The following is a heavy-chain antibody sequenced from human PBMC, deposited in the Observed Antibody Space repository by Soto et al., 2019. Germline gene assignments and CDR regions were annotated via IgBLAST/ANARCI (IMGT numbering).Heavy chain of an antibody. J-gene: IGHJ4*02. Sequence: EVQLVESGGGLVKPGGSLRLSCAASGFTFSNAWMNWVRQAPGKGLEWVGRIKSKTDGGTTDYAAPVKGRFTISRDDSKNTLYLQMNSLKNEDTAVYYCTHRWSGGSGAHGHWGQGTLVTVSS. CDR1: GFTFSNAW. V-gene: IGHV3-15*07. CDR3: THRWSGGSGAHGH. CDR2: IKSKTDGGTT. D-gene: IGHD3-10*02.